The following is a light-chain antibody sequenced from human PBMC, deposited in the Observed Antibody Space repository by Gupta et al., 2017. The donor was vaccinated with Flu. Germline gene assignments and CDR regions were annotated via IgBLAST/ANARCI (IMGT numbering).Light chain of an antibody. Sequence: DIQLTQSPSFLSASVGDRVTITCLASQGISSYLAWYQQKPGKAPKLLIYAASTLQSGGPSRFSGSGSGKEFTLTISSLQHEDFATYYCQQLNSYPPWTFGQGTKVEIK. CDR1: QGISSY. V-gene: IGKV1-9*01. CDR2: AAS. CDR3: QQLNSYPPWT. J-gene: IGKJ1*01.